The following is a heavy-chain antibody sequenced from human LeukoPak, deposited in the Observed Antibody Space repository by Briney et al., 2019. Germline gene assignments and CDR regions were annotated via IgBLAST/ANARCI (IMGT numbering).Heavy chain of an antibody. CDR1: GGSISSSNW. Sequence: SETPSLTCAVSGGSISSSNWWSWVRQPPGKGLEWIGEIYHSGSTNYNPSLKSRVTISVDKSKNQFSLKLSSVTAADTAVYYCASPGEVGATHRCDYWGQGTLVTVSS. J-gene: IGHJ4*02. V-gene: IGHV4-4*02. CDR2: IYHSGST. D-gene: IGHD1-26*01. CDR3: ASPGEVGATHRCDY.